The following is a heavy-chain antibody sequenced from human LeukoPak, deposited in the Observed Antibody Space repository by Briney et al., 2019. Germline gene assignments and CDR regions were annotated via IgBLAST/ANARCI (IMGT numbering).Heavy chain of an antibody. Sequence: GGSLRLSCAASGFTFSDYYMSWIRQAPGKGLEWVSYISSSGSTIYYAVSVKGRFTISRDNAKNSLYLQMNSLRAEDTAVYYCARDDYYYDSSGYATWGQGTLVTVSS. J-gene: IGHJ4*02. CDR2: ISSSGSTI. CDR1: GFTFSDYY. CDR3: ARDDYYYDSSGYAT. V-gene: IGHV3-11*01. D-gene: IGHD3-22*01.